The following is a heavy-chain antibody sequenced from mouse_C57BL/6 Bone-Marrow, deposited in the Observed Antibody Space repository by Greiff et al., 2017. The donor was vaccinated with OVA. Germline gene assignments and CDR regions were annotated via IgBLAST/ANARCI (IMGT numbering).Heavy chain of an antibody. Sequence: VQLQESGPELARPWASVKISCQASYTFFRRVHFAIRDPNYWMQRVKLRPGQGLEWIGAIYPGNGDTSYIQTFKGKATLTADKSSRTAYRQLSSLTSEDSAVYYCALAGVYWYFDVWGTGTTVTVSS. D-gene: IGHD1-1*01. CDR3: SEDSAVYYCALAGVYWYFDV. CDR2: GQGLEWIG. V-gene: IGHV1-87*01. J-gene: IGHJ1*03. CDR1: YTFFRRVH.